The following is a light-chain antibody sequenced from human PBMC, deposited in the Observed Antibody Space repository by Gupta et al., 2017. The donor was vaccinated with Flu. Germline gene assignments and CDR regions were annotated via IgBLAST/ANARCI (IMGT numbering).Light chain of an antibody. Sequence: IVLTQFPVSLAVSLGVRATIHCRSSRSVLYTSNDKNYFAWLQQKPGQPPKVLIYWASTREPGVPDRFSGSGSGTDFSLTISSLQAEDVAVYDCQQYYTSPWTFGQGTKVEIK. CDR3: QQYYTSPWT. CDR1: RSVLYTSNDKNY. CDR2: WAS. V-gene: IGKV4-1*01. J-gene: IGKJ1*01.